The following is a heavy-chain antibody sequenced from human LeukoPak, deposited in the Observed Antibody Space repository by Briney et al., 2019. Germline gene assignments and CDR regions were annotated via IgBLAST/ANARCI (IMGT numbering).Heavy chain of an antibody. Sequence: ASVKVSRKASGYTFTSYYMHWVRQAPGQGLEWMGIINPSGGSTSYAQKFQGRVTMTRDTSTSTVYMELSSLRSEDTAVYYCARDYCGGDCYEYNWFDPWGQGTLVTVSS. D-gene: IGHD2-21*02. V-gene: IGHV1-46*01. CDR3: ARDYCGGDCYEYNWFDP. CDR1: GYTFTSYY. J-gene: IGHJ5*02. CDR2: INPSGGST.